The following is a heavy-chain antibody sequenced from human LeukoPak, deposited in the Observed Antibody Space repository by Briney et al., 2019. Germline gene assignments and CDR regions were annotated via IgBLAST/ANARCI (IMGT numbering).Heavy chain of an antibody. CDR1: GYTFTGYY. CDR3: AREFGDGWRVRYYDY. J-gene: IGHJ4*02. Sequence: ASVKVSCKASGYTFTGYYMHWVRQAPGQGLEWMGWINPNSGGTNYAQKFQGRVTMTRDTSISTAYMELSRLRSDDTAVYYCAREFGDGWRVRYYDYWGQGPLVTVSS. V-gene: IGHV1-2*02. CDR2: INPNSGGT. D-gene: IGHD5-24*01.